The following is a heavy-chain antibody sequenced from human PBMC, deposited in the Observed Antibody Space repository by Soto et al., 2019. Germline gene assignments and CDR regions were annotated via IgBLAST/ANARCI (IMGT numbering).Heavy chain of an antibody. CDR2: IIPIFGTA. J-gene: IGHJ6*02. CDR3: ASQMGVTGTYETYYGMDV. V-gene: IGHV1-69*12. D-gene: IGHD1-7*01. Sequence: QVQLVQSGAEVKKPGSSVKVSCKASGGTFSSYAISWVRQAPGQGLEWMGGIIPIFGTANYAQKFQGRVTITADESTSTAYMELSSLRSEDTAVYYCASQMGVTGTYETYYGMDVWGQGTTVTVSS. CDR1: GGTFSSYA.